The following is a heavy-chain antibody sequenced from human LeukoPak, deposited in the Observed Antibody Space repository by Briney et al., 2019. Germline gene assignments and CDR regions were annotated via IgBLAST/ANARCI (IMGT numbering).Heavy chain of an antibody. CDR1: GSTFRSYE. CDR3: ARGHYGGNRYFDI. D-gene: IGHD4-23*01. Sequence: ASAKVSCKASGSTFRSYEINWVRQAPGQGLEWVGWIHPNSGKTGYAQKFQGRVTMTRDTSTETAFMELSSLKFDDTAIFYCARGHYGGNRYFDIWGQGTLVTVSS. V-gene: IGHV1-8*01. J-gene: IGHJ4*02. CDR2: IHPNSGKT.